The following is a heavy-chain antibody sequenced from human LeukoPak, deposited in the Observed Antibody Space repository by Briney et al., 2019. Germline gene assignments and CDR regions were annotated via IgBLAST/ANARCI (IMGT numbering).Heavy chain of an antibody. CDR2: IYPAYSHT. V-gene: IGHV5-51*01. D-gene: IGHD2-8*01. CDR3: VLGYCTNGVCSAGYSGYGFIDY. J-gene: IGHJ4*02. CDR1: GYSFTSYW. Sequence: GQSLKIYFKGSGYSFTSYWIDWVRQMPGKGMEWMGIIYPAYSHTRYSPSFQGQVTISADKSISTTYLQWSSLKASDTAMYYCVLGYCTNGVCSAGYSGYGFIDYWGQGTLVTVSS.